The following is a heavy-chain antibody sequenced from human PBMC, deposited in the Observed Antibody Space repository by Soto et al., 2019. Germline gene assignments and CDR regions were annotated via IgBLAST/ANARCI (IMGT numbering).Heavy chain of an antibody. V-gene: IGHV1-2*02. CDR3: VRKQDRGIVAAGFDY. CDR1: GYSFSAYY. J-gene: IGHJ4*02. D-gene: IGHD6-13*01. Sequence: ASVKVSCKASGYSFSAYYIHWVRQAPGQGLEWMGWINPHSGDTTYAQRFHGRVTMARDASISTAYMELSSLRYDDAAVYYCVRKQDRGIVAAGFDYWGQGTLVTVSS. CDR2: INPHSGDT.